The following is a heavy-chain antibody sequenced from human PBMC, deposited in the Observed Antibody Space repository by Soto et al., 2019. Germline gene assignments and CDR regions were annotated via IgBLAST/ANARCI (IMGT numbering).Heavy chain of an antibody. J-gene: IGHJ4*02. CDR1: GFTFSNAW. Sequence: EVQLVESGGGLVKPGGSLRLSCAASGFTFSNAWMSWVRQAPGKGLEWVGRIKSKTDGGTTDYAAPVKGRFTISRDDSKNTLYLQMNSLKTEDTAVYYCTTDLSGTWIQLWLPPDYWGQGTLVTVSS. CDR2: IKSKTDGGTT. V-gene: IGHV3-15*01. CDR3: TTDLSGTWIQLWLPPDY. D-gene: IGHD5-18*01.